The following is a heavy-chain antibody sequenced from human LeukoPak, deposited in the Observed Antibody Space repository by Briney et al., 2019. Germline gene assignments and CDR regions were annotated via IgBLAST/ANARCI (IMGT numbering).Heavy chain of an antibody. CDR3: ARDLEVVAATDYFDY. Sequence: PGGSLRLSXAASGFTFSSYGMHWVRQAPGKGLEWVSYISSSGSTIYYADSVKGRFTISRDNAKNSLYLQVNSLRAEDTAVYYCARDLEVVAATDYFDYWGQGTLVTVSS. CDR2: ISSSGSTI. CDR1: GFTFSSYG. D-gene: IGHD2-15*01. J-gene: IGHJ4*02. V-gene: IGHV3-48*04.